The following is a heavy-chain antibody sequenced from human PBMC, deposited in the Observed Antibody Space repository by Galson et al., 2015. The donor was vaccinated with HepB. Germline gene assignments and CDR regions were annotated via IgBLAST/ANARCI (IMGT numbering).Heavy chain of an antibody. CDR1: GFLFSDYY. Sequence: SLRLSCAASGFLFSDYYMTWIRQAPGKGLERVSYISASSAYTHYADSVKGRFTISRDNAKNSLYMEMNSLRVEDTAVYYCARVRYGRGSLTVPAFDFWGQGTLVTVSS. J-gene: IGHJ4*02. CDR3: ARVRYGRGSLTVPAFDF. CDR2: ISASSAYT. V-gene: IGHV3-11*06. D-gene: IGHD6-19*01.